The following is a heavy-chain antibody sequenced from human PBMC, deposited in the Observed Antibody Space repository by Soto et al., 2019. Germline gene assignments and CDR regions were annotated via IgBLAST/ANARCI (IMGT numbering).Heavy chain of an antibody. V-gene: IGHV1-69*02. D-gene: IGHD1-26*01. CDR1: GGTFSSYT. Sequence: QVQLVQSGAEVKKPGSSVKVSCKASGGTFSSYTISWVRQAPGQGLEWMGRIIPILGIANYAQKFQGRVTITADKSTSTAYMELSSLRSEDTAVYYCARATWWEGATDYWCQGTLFTVSS. CDR3: ARATWWEGATDY. CDR2: IIPILGIA. J-gene: IGHJ4*02.